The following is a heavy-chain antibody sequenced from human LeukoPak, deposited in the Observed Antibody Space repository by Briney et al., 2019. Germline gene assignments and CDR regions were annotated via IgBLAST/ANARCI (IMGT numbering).Heavy chain of an antibody. V-gene: IGHV4-34*01. CDR1: VGSFSGYY. CDR2: INHSGST. J-gene: IGHJ5*02. D-gene: IGHD2-15*01. Sequence: SDPLSLPCALYVGSFSGYYWSCILQPPATRLECLGEINHSGSTNYNPSLKSRVTISVDTSKNQFSLKLSSVTAADTAVYYCASNPIVVVVAATPGWFDTWGQGTLVTVSS. CDR3: ASNPIVVVVAATPGWFDT.